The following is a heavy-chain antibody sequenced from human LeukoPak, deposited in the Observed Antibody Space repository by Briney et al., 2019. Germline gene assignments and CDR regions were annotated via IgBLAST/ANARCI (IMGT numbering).Heavy chain of an antibody. V-gene: IGHV1-8*01. Sequence: ASVKVSCKASGYTFTSYDINWVRQATGQGLEWMGWMNPNSGNTGYAQKFQGRVTMTRNTSISTAYMELSSLRSEDTAVYYRARAPWGDRFYYYYGMDVWGQGTTVTVSS. CDR2: MNPNSGNT. CDR3: ARAPWGDRFYYYYGMDV. CDR1: GYTFTSYD. D-gene: IGHD2-21*02. J-gene: IGHJ6*02.